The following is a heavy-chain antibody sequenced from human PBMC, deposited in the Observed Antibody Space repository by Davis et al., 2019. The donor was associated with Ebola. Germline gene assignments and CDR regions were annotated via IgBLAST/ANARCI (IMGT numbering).Heavy chain of an antibody. J-gene: IGHJ4*02. Sequence: AASVKVSCKASGYTFTSYGISWVRQAPGQGLKWMGWISAYNGNTNYAQKLQGRVTMTTDTSTSTAYMELRSLRSDDTAVYYCARDLMSWSCGDDCSNLDHWGQGTLVSVSS. D-gene: IGHD2-21*01. CDR2: ISAYNGNT. V-gene: IGHV1-18*01. CDR1: GYTFTSYG. CDR3: ARDLMSWSCGDDCSNLDH.